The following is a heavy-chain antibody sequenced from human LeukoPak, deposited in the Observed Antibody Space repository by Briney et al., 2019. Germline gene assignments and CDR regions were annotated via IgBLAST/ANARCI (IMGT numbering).Heavy chain of an antibody. Sequence: SETLSLTCAVYGGSFSDYYWSWIRQPPGKGLVWIEEINHSGSTNYNPSLKSRVTISVDTSKNQFSLKLSSVTAADTAVYYCARGGDDILTGPTPLYWGQGTLVTVSS. D-gene: IGHD3-9*01. CDR3: ARGGDDILTGPTPLY. CDR2: INHSGST. J-gene: IGHJ4*02. CDR1: GGSFSDYY. V-gene: IGHV4-34*01.